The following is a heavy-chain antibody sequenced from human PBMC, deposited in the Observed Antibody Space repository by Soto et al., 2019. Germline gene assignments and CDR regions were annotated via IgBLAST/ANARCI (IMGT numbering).Heavy chain of an antibody. D-gene: IGHD6-19*01. V-gene: IGHV3-23*01. CDR3: AKAISSGWFFDY. Sequence: EVQLLESGGGLVQPGGSLRLSCAASGFTFSSYAMSWVRQAPGKGLEWVSAISGSGGSTYYADSVKGRFTISRDNSKNTLYLQMTSLRAEDTAVYYCAKAISSGWFFDYWGQGTLVTVSS. CDR1: GFTFSSYA. J-gene: IGHJ4*02. CDR2: ISGSGGST.